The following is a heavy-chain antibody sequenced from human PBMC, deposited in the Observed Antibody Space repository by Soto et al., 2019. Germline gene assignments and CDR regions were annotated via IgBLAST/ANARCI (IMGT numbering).Heavy chain of an antibody. CDR1: GFTFSSYS. CDR2: ISSSSGTI. CDR3: AREVFDSSGYYSIFDY. Sequence: GESLKISCAASGFTFSSYSMNWVRQAPGKGLEWVSYISSSSGTIYYADSVKGRFTIPGDNAKNSLYLQMNSLRDEDTAVYYCAREVFDSSGYYSIFDYWGQGTLVTVSS. D-gene: IGHD3-22*01. V-gene: IGHV3-48*02. J-gene: IGHJ4*02.